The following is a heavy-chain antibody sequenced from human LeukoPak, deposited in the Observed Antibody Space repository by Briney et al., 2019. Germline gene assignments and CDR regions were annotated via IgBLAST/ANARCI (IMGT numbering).Heavy chain of an antibody. D-gene: IGHD3-10*01. CDR3: ARKGVYGSGSYRYYYYYYMDV. CDR2: IKQDGSEK. Sequence: PGGSLRLSCAASGFTFSNHGMNWVRQAPGKGLEWVANIKQDGSEKYYVDSVKGRFTISRDNAKNSLYLQMNSLRAEDTAVYYCARKGVYGSGSYRYYYYYYMDVWGKGTTVTISS. V-gene: IGHV3-7*01. CDR1: GFTFSNHG. J-gene: IGHJ6*03.